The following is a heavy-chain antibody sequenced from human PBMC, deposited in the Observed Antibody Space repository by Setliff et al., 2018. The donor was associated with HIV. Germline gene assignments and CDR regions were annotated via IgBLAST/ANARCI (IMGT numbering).Heavy chain of an antibody. CDR2: ISSSSTI. CDR1: GFTFSSYS. D-gene: IGHD6-13*01. J-gene: IGHJ4*02. CDR3: ARSRAAGFGY. V-gene: IGHV3-48*01. Sequence: GGSLRLSCAASGFTFSSYSMNWVRQAPGKGLEWVSYISSSSTIYYADSVKGRFTISRDNAKNSLYLQMNSLRAEDTAVYYCARSRAAGFGYWGQGTLVTVSS.